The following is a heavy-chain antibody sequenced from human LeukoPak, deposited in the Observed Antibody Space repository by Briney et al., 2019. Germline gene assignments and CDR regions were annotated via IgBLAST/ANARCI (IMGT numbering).Heavy chain of an antibody. D-gene: IGHD6-13*01. CDR3: ARGLREAAAGFDY. CDR1: GGTFSSYA. CDR2: IIPIFGTA. J-gene: IGHJ4*02. Sequence: GSSVKVSCKASGGTFSSYAVSWVRQAPGQGLEWMGGIIPIFGTANYAQKFQGRVMITADESTSTAYMELSGLRSEDTAVYYCARGLREAAAGFDYWGQGTLVTVSS. V-gene: IGHV1-69*01.